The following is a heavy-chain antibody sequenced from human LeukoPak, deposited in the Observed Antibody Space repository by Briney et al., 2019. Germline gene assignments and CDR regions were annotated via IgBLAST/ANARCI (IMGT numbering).Heavy chain of an antibody. J-gene: IGHJ4*02. Sequence: ASVKVSCKASGYTFTGYYMHWVRQAPGQGLEWMGWINPNSGGTNYAQKFQGRVTMTRDTSISTAYMELSRLKSDDTAVYYCAREVVTDQPNRDGFDYWGQRTLVTVSS. V-gene: IGHV1-2*02. D-gene: IGHD4-23*01. CDR2: INPNSGGT. CDR3: AREVVTDQPNRDGFDY. CDR1: GYTFTGYY.